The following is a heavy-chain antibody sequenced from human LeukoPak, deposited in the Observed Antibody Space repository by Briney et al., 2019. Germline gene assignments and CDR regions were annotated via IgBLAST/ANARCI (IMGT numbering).Heavy chain of an antibody. CDR2: INHSGST. V-gene: IGHV4-34*01. Sequence: SETLSLTCAVYGGSFSGYYWSWIRQPPGKGLEWIGEINHSGSTNYNPSLKSRVTISVDTSKNQFSLKLSSVTAADTAVYYCARQLRLGYFDYWGQGTLVTVSS. J-gene: IGHJ4*02. CDR1: GGSFSGYY. D-gene: IGHD3-9*01. CDR3: ARQLRLGYFDY.